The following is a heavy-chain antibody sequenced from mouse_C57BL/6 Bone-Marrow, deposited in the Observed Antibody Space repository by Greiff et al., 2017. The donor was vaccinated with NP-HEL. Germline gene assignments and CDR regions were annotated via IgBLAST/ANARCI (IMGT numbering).Heavy chain of an antibody. J-gene: IGHJ2*01. CDR1: GFTFPDYY. Sequence: EVKVVESGGGLVQPGGSLSFSCAASGFTFPDYYMSWVRQPPGKALEWLGFIRNKANGYTTEYSASVKGRFTISRDNSQSILYLQMNALRAEDSATYYCARDEFFFFDYWGQGTTLTVSS. V-gene: IGHV7-3*01. CDR2: IRNKANGYTT. CDR3: ARDEFFFFDY.